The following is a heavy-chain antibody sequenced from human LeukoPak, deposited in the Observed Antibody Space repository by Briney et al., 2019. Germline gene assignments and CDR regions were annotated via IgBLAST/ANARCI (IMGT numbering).Heavy chain of an antibody. CDR1: GGSISSYF. J-gene: IGHJ4*02. CDR2: IYYSGST. Sequence: NPSETLSLTCTVSGGSISSYFWSWIRQPPGKGLGWIGYIYYSGSTNYNPSLKRRVTISVDTSKNQFSLKLSSVTAADTAVYYCARDRSIAVAGDLDYWGQGALVTVSS. CDR3: ARDRSIAVAGDLDY. V-gene: IGHV4-59*12. D-gene: IGHD6-19*01.